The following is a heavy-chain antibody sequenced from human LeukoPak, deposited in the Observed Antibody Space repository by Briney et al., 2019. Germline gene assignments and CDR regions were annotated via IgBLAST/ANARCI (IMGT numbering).Heavy chain of an antibody. J-gene: IGHJ6*02. V-gene: IGHV3-33*01. D-gene: IGHD3-3*01. CDR2: IWYDGSNK. CDR3: ARDTREEWYFLLGVYYYYGMDV. CDR1: GFTFSSYG. Sequence: GGSLRLSCAASGFTFSSYGMHWVRQAPGKGLERVAVIWYDGSNKYYADSVKGRFTISRDNSKNTLYLQMNSLRAEDTAVYYCARDTREEWYFLLGVYYYYGMDVWGQGTTVTVSS.